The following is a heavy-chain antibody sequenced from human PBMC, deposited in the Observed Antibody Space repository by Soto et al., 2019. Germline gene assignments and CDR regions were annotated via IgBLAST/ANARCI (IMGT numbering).Heavy chain of an antibody. Sequence: QVQLVQSGAEVKKPGSSVKVSCKASGGTFSNYPVSWVRQAPGQGLEWMGGIIPIFGTVNYAQKLQGRLTITADESPSTAYMELSRLRSEDTAVYYGARGSHRWLQVWYVDLWGRGTLVTVSS. CDR3: ARGSHRWLQVWYVDL. CDR1: GGTFSNYP. J-gene: IGHJ2*01. V-gene: IGHV1-69*12. CDR2: IIPIFGTV. D-gene: IGHD5-12*01.